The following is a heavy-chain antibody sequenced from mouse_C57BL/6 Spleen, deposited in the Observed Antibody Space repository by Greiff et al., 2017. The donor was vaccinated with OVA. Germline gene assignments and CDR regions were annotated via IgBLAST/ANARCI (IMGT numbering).Heavy chain of an antibody. J-gene: IGHJ1*03. V-gene: IGHV5-4*01. D-gene: IGHD1-1*01. CDR2: ISDGGSYT. CDR3: ARVGGGSRGYFDV. Sequence: DVHLVESGGGLVKPGGSLKLSCAASGFTFSSYAMSWVRQTPEKRLEWVATISDGGSYTYYPDNVKGRFTISRDNAKNNLYLQMSHLKSEDTAMYYCARVGGGSRGYFDVWGTGTTVTVSS. CDR1: GFTFSSYA.